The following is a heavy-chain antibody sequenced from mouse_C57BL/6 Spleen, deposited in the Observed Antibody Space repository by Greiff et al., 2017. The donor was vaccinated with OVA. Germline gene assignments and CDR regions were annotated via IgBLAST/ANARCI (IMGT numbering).Heavy chain of an antibody. J-gene: IGHJ2*01. Sequence: QVQLQQPGAELVRPGTSVKLSCKASGYTFTSYWMHWVKQRPGQGLEWIGEIDPSDSYTNYNQKFKGKATLTVDTSSSTAYMQLSSLTSEDSAVYYCARGGTTVVATVGYWGQGTTLTVSS. V-gene: IGHV1-59*01. CDR1: GYTFTSYW. D-gene: IGHD1-1*01. CDR2: IDPSDSYT. CDR3: ARGGTTVVATVGY.